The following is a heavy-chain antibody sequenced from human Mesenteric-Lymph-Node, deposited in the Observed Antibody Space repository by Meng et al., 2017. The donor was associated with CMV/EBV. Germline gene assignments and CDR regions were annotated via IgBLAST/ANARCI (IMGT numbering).Heavy chain of an antibody. CDR1: GYIFTKYD. V-gene: IGHV1-8*01. CDR3: ARGSRYYDFWNGYLLNS. CDR2: MNPNSGNI. D-gene: IGHD3-3*01. J-gene: IGHJ4*02. Sequence: ASVKVSCKTSGYIFTKYDINWVRQATGQGLEWMGWMNPNSGNIGYAQKFQGRVPMTRDTSINTAYMELSGLRSDDTAVYYCARGSRYYDFWNGYLLNSWGQGTRVTVSS.